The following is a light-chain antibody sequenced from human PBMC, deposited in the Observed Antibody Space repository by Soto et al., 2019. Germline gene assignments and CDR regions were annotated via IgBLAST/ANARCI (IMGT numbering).Light chain of an antibody. J-gene: IGLJ3*02. CDR3: SSYTTSRTWV. CDR1: SSDVGNYNY. CDR2: EVS. V-gene: IGLV2-14*01. Sequence: QSVLTQPASVSGSPGQSITISCTGTSSDVGNYNYVSWYQHHPGKAPKLMIYEVSYRPSGVSVRFSGSKSGNTASLTISGLQAEDEANYYRSSYTTSRTWVFGGATKLTVL.